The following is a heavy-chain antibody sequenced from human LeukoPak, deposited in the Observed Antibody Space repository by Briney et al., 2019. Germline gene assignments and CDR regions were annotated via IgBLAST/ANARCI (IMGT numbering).Heavy chain of an antibody. Sequence: ASVKVSCKVSGYTLTELSMHWVRQAPGKGLEWMGGFDPEDGETIYAQKFQGRVTMTEDTSTVTAYMELSSLRSEDTAVYYCATKGPMIVVVNMRTPDAFDIWGQGTMVTVSS. J-gene: IGHJ3*02. D-gene: IGHD3-22*01. CDR3: ATKGPMIVVVNMRTPDAFDI. CDR1: GYTLTELS. V-gene: IGHV1-24*01. CDR2: FDPEDGET.